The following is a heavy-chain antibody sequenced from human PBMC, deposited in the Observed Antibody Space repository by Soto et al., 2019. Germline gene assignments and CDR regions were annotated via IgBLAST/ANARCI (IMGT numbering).Heavy chain of an antibody. CDR1: GYTFSDRG. D-gene: IGHD3-22*01. J-gene: IGHJ4*02. CDR2: VSTYSDIT. CDR3: AINYDSRGYEDLDY. Sequence: QIHLVQSGPEVKEPGASVKVSCKASGYTFSDRGISWVRQAPGQGLEWMGWVSTYSDITNNAQKFQGRVSMTTDTSTNTAYMELRSLRSDDTAVYYCAINYDSRGYEDLDYWGQGSLVTVSS. V-gene: IGHV1-18*01.